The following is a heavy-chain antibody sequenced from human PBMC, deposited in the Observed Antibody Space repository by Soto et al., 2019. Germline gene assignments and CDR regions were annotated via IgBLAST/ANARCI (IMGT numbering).Heavy chain of an antibody. CDR1: GGSISSGGYY. V-gene: IGHV4-31*03. D-gene: IGHD3-22*01. CDR2: IYYSGST. CDR3: ARVAYYHDSSGYYRRYYYYGMDV. J-gene: IGHJ6*02. Sequence: SETLSLTCTVSGGSISSGGYYWSWIRQHPGKGLEWIGYIYYSGSTYYNPSLKSRVTISVDTSKNQFSLKLSSVTAADTAVYYCARVAYYHDSSGYYRRYYYYGMDVWGQGTTVTVSS.